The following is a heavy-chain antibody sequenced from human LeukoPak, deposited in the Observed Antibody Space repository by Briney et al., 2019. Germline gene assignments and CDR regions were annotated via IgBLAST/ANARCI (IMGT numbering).Heavy chain of an antibody. D-gene: IGHD1-26*01. J-gene: IGHJ4*02. CDR1: XXXXSHYW. V-gene: IGHV3-74*01. CDR3: ARTSSGSNPFDY. CDR2: INSDATNT. Sequence: GGSLRLSCAASXXXXSHYWMHWVRXAPXXXXVXXSRINSDATNTGYADSVKGRFTISRDNAENTLYLQMNSLRPEDTAVYYXARTSSGSNPFDYWGQGTLVTVSS.